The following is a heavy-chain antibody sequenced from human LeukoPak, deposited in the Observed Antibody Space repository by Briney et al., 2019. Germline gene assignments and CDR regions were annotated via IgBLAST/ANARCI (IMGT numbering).Heavy chain of an antibody. V-gene: IGHV4-61*02. CDR2: IYTSGST. Sequence: PSETLSLTCTVSGGSISSGSYYWSWIRQLAGKGLEWIGRIYTSGSTNYNPSLKSRVTISVDTSKNQFFLKLSSVTAADTAVYYCARLVVSNYYYYGMDVWGQGTTVTVSS. D-gene: IGHD2-15*01. CDR3: ARLVVSNYYYYGMDV. CDR1: GGSISSGSYY. J-gene: IGHJ6*02.